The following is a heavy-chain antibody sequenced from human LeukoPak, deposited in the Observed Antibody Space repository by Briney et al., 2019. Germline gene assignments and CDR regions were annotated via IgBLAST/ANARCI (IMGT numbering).Heavy chain of an antibody. D-gene: IGHD4-11*01. CDR2: IYSGGST. V-gene: IGHV3-66*01. J-gene: IGHJ4*02. CDR1: GFTVSSNY. CDR3: ARDPYSGLFDY. Sequence: GGSLRLSCAASGFTVSSNYMSWVRQAPGKGLEWVSVIYSGGSTYYADSVKGRFTISRDNAKNSLYLQMNSLRAEDTAVYYCARDPYSGLFDYWGQGTLVTVSS.